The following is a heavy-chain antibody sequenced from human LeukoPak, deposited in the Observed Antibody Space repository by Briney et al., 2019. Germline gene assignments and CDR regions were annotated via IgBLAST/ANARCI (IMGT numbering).Heavy chain of an antibody. V-gene: IGHV3-30*18. CDR2: ISYDGSNK. Sequence: GRSLRLSCAASGFTFSSYGMHWVRQAPGKGLEWVAVISYDGSNKYYADSVKGRFTISRDNSKNTLYLQMNSLRAEDTAVYYCAKDRFSELFDYWGQGTLVTVSS. CDR1: GFTFSSYG. J-gene: IGHJ4*02. D-gene: IGHD3-3*01. CDR3: AKDRFSELFDY.